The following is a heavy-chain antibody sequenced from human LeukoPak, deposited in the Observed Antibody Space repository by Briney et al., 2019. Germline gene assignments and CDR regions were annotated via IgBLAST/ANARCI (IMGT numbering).Heavy chain of an antibody. CDR1: GFTFSSYA. CDR3: ARHAPPSYCSSTSCPCWFDP. CDR2: ISYDGSNK. Sequence: GGSLRLSCAASGFTFSSYAMHWVRQAPGKGLEWVAVISYDGSNKYYADSVKGRFTISRDNSKNTLYLQMNSLRAEDAAVYYCARHAPPSYCSSTSCPCWFDPWGQGNLVTVSS. J-gene: IGHJ5*02. D-gene: IGHD2-2*01. V-gene: IGHV3-30*04.